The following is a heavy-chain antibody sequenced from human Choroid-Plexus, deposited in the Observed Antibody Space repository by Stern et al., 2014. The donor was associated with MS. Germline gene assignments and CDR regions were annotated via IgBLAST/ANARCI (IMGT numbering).Heavy chain of an antibody. D-gene: IGHD3-22*01. J-gene: IGHJ4*02. CDR2: ISRNGDIK. V-gene: IGHV3-9*01. CDR3: AKGDGYDSSGYSSFDY. CDR1: GFTFYDYD. Sequence: EVQLVESGGGLVQPGRSLRLSCAASGFTFYDYDMHWVRQAPGKGLEWVSSISRNGDIKGYADSVKGRFTISRDNSKNSLYVQMNSLRAEDTALYYCAKGDGYDSSGYSSFDYWGQGTLVTVSS.